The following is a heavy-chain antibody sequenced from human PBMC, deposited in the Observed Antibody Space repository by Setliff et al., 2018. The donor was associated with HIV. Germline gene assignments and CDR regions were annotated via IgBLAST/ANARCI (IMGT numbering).Heavy chain of an antibody. J-gene: IGHJ6*03. D-gene: IGHD6-6*01. CDR1: GASISSGNW. V-gene: IGHV4-4*02. CDR2: IFHTGST. CDR3: ARDEQLVRGSHYYYYMDV. Sequence: SETLSLTCAVSGASISSGNWWSWVRQSPGKGLEWIGEIFHTGSTNYNPSLKSRVTISVDTSKNQFSLRLSSVTAADTAVYYCARDEQLVRGSHYYYYMDVWGKGTTVTVSS.